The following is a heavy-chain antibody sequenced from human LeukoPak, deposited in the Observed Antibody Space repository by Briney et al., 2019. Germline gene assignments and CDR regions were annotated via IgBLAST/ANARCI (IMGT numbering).Heavy chain of an antibody. Sequence: GGSLRLSCAASGFTFSNAWMSWVRQAPGKGLEWVGRTRNKANTYTTEYAASVKGRFSISRDDSKNSLYLQMNSLKTEDTAVYYCTRTTGPQYYSDYWGQGTLVTVSS. D-gene: IGHD3-9*01. J-gene: IGHJ4*02. V-gene: IGHV3-72*01. CDR1: GFTFSNAW. CDR2: TRNKANTYTT. CDR3: TRTTGPQYYSDY.